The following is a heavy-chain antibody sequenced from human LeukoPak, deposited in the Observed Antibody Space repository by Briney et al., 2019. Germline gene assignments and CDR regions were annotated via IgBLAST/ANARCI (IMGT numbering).Heavy chain of an antibody. Sequence: ASVKVSCKASGYTFTSYDINWVRQATGQGLEWMGWMNPNSGNTGYAQKFQGRVTMTRNTPISTAYMELSSLRSEDTAVYYCARGLKATYDFWSGYYFPYDYWGQGTLVTVSS. V-gene: IGHV1-8*01. CDR3: ARGLKATYDFWSGYYFPYDY. J-gene: IGHJ4*02. CDR2: MNPNSGNT. CDR1: GYTFTSYD. D-gene: IGHD3-3*01.